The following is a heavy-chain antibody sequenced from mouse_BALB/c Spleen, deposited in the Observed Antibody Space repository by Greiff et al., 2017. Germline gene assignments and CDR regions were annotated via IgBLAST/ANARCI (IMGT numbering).Heavy chain of an antibody. CDR2: IDTSDSYT. J-gene: IGHJ4*01. V-gene: IGHV1-69*01. CDR3: ARSGKCGNYGAMYY. CDR1: GYTFTDYW. Sequence: QVQLQQPGAELVMPGASVKMSCKASGYTFTDYWMHWVKQRPGQGLEWIGAIDTSDSYTSYNQKFKGKATLTVDESSSTAYMQLSSLTSEDSAVYYCARSGKCGNYGAMYYWGQGTSVTVSS. D-gene: IGHD2-10*02.